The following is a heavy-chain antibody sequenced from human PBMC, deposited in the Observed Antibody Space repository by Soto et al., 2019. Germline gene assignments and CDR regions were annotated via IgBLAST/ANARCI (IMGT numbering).Heavy chain of an antibody. Sequence: QVQLQQWGAGLLKPSETLSLTCAVYGGSFSGYYWSWIRQPPGKGLEWIGEINHSGSTNYNPSLKSRVTISPDTSKHQFALRLSSVTAADTAVYYCARTRKHPGYYYYGMDVWGQGTTVTVSS. CDR3: ARTRKHPGYYYYGMDV. V-gene: IGHV4-34*01. CDR2: INHSGST. CDR1: GGSFSGYY. J-gene: IGHJ6*02.